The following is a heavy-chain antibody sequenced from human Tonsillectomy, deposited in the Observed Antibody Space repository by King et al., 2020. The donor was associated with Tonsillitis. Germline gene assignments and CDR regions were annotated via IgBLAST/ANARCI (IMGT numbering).Heavy chain of an antibody. J-gene: IGHJ4*02. CDR1: GYSFTNHW. D-gene: IGHD1-1*01. V-gene: IGHV5-51*01. CDR3: ARHQVPGLETAATF. Sequence: VQLVESGAEVKKPGESLKISCRVSGYSFTNHWIGWVRQVPGKGLEWMGIIYPRDSDTRYSPSFQGHFTISADKSISTAYLQWSSLKASDTAIYYCARHQVPGLETAATFWGQGTLVTVSS. CDR2: IYPRDSDT.